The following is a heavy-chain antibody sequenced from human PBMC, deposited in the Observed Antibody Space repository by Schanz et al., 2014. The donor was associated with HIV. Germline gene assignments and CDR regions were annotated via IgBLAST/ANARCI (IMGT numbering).Heavy chain of an antibody. CDR2: MNPNSGNT. CDR1: GYSFTSYD. CDR3: ARRGVYSLPPDNRFDP. Sequence: QVQLVQSGAEAKKPGASVMLSCKASGYSFTSYDINWVRQATGLGLEWMGWMNPNSGNTAYAQRFQGRVTMTRDISIFTAYLELSSLTSEDTAVYYCARRGVYSLPPDNRFDPWGQGTLVTVSS. V-gene: IGHV1-8*01. D-gene: IGHD2-8*01. J-gene: IGHJ5*02.